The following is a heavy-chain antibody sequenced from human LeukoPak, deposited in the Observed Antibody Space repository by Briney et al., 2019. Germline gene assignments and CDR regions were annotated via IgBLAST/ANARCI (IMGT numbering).Heavy chain of an antibody. CDR3: AKGPNSFDS. J-gene: IGHJ4*02. CDR1: GFSFSNYW. V-gene: IGHV3-74*01. Sequence: PGGSLRLSCAASGFSFSNYWMHWVRQAPGKGLVWVTRMNSDGSATYYADSVQGRFTISRDNAKNTLYLQMNSLRAEDTAMYFLAKGPNSFDSGGQGPLVTVSS. CDR2: MNSDGSAT.